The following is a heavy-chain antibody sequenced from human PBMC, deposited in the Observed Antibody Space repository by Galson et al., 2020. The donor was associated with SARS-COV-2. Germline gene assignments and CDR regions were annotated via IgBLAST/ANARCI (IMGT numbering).Heavy chain of an antibody. Sequence: GESLKISCAASGFIFSNYEMNWVRQTPDKGLEWISTISPSGDHIWSPDSVKGRFTISRDNARNLVFLQMSSLRAEDTALYYCVRRIRRQCDFWGQGTLVTVSS. CDR3: VRRIRRQCDF. CDR2: ISPSGDHI. J-gene: IGHJ4*02. CDR1: GFIFSNYE. V-gene: IGHV3-48*03. D-gene: IGHD6-19*01.